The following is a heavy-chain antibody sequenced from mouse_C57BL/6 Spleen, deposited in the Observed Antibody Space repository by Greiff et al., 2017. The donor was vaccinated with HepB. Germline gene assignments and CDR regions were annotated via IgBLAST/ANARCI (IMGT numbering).Heavy chain of an antibody. CDR1: GYTFTSYD. D-gene: IGHD1-1*01. V-gene: IGHV1-85*01. CDR3: ARRVFITTVVATFYYFDY. Sequence: VQLQQSGPELVKPGASVKLSCKASGYTFTSYDINWVKQRPGQGLEWIGWIYPRDGSTKYNEKFKGKATLTVDTSSSTAYMELHSLTSEDSAVYFCARRVFITTVVATFYYFDYWGQGTTLTVSS. CDR2: IYPRDGST. J-gene: IGHJ2*01.